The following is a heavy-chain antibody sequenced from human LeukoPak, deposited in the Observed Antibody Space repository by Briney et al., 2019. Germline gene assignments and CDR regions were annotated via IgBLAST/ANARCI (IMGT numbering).Heavy chain of an antibody. J-gene: IGHJ4*02. CDR1: AFXFSSYW. D-gene: IGHD1-26*01. CDR3: ARADYRGNYLVY. CDR2: INPDGSSK. Sequence: PGGSLRLSCAASAFXFSSYWMHWVRQAPGKGLVWVSRINPDGSSKTYADPVKGRFTISRDNAKNTLYLQMNSLRAEDTAVYYCARADYRGNYLVYWGQGTLVTVSS. V-gene: IGHV3-74*01.